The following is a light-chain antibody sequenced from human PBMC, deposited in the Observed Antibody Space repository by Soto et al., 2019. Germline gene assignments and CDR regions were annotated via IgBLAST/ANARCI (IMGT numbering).Light chain of an antibody. CDR1: SSDVGGYNY. Sequence: QSALTQPASVSGSPGQSITISCTGTSSDVGGYNYVSWYQQHPGKAPKLMIYDVINRPSGVSNRFSGSKSGNSASLNISWLQAEDEGDYYCSSYTSSSSYVVFGGGTKLTVL. CDR3: SSYTSSSSYVV. J-gene: IGLJ2*01. V-gene: IGLV2-14*03. CDR2: DVI.